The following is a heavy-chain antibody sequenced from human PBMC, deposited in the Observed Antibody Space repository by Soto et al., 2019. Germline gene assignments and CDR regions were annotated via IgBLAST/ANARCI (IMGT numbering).Heavy chain of an antibody. V-gene: IGHV1-2*04. CDR2: INPNSGGT. J-gene: IGHJ3*02. CDR3: ATSGYCTNGVCNDAFDI. D-gene: IGHD2-8*01. Sequence: EASVKVSCKASGYTFTGYYMHWVRQAPGQGLEWMGWINPNSGGTNYAQKFQGWVTMTRDTSISTAYMELSRLRSDDTAVYYCATSGYCTNGVCNDAFDIWGQGTMVTVSS. CDR1: GYTFTGYY.